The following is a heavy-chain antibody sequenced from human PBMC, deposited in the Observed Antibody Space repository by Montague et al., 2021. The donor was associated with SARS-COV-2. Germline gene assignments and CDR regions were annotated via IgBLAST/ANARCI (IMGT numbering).Heavy chain of an antibody. J-gene: IGHJ6*02. CDR2: ISYDGSNK. CDR3: ARDLGSYYGMDV. V-gene: IGHV3-30*04. CDR1: GFTFSSYA. Sequence: SLRLSCAASGFTFSSYAMHWVRQAPGEGLEWVAVISYDGSNKYYADSVKGRFTISRDNSKNTLYLQMNSLRAEDTAVYYCARDLGSYYGMDVWGQGTTVTVSS.